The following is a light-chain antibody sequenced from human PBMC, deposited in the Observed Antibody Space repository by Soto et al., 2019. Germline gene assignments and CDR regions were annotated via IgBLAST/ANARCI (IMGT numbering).Light chain of an antibody. Sequence: DIQMTQSPPFLSASVGDRVTITCRASQTVRSYLNWYQQKPGKAPKLLIYATSSLQSGVPSRFSGSGSGTDFXLTISSLQPEDFATYHCQQSYSSPWTFGQGTKVEIK. CDR2: ATS. CDR3: QQSYSSPWT. CDR1: QTVRSY. J-gene: IGKJ1*01. V-gene: IGKV1-39*01.